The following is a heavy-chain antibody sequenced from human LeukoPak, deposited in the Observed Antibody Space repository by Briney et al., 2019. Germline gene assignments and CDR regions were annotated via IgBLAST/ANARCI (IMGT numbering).Heavy chain of an antibody. D-gene: IGHD3-22*01. CDR3: ARGAYYYDSSGYYIGFDY. CDR2: ISSSSSYI. Sequence: GSLRLSCAASGFTFSSYSMNWVRQAPGKGLEWVSSISSSSSYIYYADSVKGRFTISRDNAKNLLYLQMNSLRAEDTAVYYCARGAYYYDSSGYYIGFDYWGQGTLVTVSS. J-gene: IGHJ4*02. V-gene: IGHV3-21*01. CDR1: GFTFSSYS.